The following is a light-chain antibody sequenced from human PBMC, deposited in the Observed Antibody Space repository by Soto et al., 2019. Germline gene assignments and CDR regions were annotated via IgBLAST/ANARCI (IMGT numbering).Light chain of an antibody. J-gene: IGKJ1*01. CDR1: QTVSSN. CDR3: QHYNNWPPWT. Sequence: EIVMTQSPATLSVSPGERATLSCSASQTVSSNLAWYQQKPGQAPRLLIYGASTRATGIPARFSGSGSGTAFTLIISSLQSADFAVYYCQHYNNWPPWTFGQGTKVDIK. V-gene: IGKV3-15*01. CDR2: GAS.